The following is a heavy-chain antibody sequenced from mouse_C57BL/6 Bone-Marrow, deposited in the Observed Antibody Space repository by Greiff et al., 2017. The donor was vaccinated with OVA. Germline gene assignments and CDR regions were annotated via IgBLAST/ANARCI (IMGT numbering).Heavy chain of an antibody. V-gene: IGHV1-7*01. CDR2: INPSSGYI. CDR3: AKSRPSYGSGYGYFDV. Sequence: VQLQQSGAELAKPGASVKLSCKASGYTFTSYWMHWVKQRPGQGLEWIGYINPSSGYIKYNQKFKDKATLTADKSSSTAYMQLSSLTSEDSAVYYCAKSRPSYGSGYGYFDVWGTGTTVTVSS. CDR1: GYTFTSYW. J-gene: IGHJ1*03. D-gene: IGHD1-1*01.